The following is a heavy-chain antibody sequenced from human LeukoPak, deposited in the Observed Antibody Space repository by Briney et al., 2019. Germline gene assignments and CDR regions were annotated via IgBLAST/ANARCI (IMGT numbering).Heavy chain of an antibody. Sequence: QPGGSLRLSCAASGFTFSSYAMSWVRQAPGKGLEWVAVIWYDGSNKYYADSVKGRFTISRDNSKNTLYLQMNSLRAEDTAVYYCARDNGYSSGWEVDYWGQGTLVTVSS. V-gene: IGHV3-33*08. CDR1: GFTFSSYA. J-gene: IGHJ4*02. D-gene: IGHD6-19*01. CDR2: IWYDGSNK. CDR3: ARDNGYSSGWEVDY.